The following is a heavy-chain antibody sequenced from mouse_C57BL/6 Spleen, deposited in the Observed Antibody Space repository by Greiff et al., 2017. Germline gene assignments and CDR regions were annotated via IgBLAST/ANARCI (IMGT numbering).Heavy chain of an antibody. CDR1: GYTFTSYW. D-gene: IGHD4-1*02. Sequence: QVQLQQPGAELVMPGASVKLSRKASGYTFTSYWMHWVKQRPGQGLEWIGEIDPSDSYTNYNQKFKGRSPLTVDKSSSTAYMQLSSLTSEDSAVYYCARASTGTGDYWGQGTTLTVSS. J-gene: IGHJ2*01. CDR2: IDPSDSYT. V-gene: IGHV1-69*01. CDR3: ARASTGTGDY.